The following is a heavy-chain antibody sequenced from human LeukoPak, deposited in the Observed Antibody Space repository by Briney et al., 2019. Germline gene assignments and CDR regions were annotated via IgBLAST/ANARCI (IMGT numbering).Heavy chain of an antibody. CDR2: ISGSGGST. CDR1: GFTFSSYA. Sequence: AGGSLRLSCAASGFTFSSYAMSWVRQAPGKGLEWVSAISGSGGSTYHADSVKGRFTISRDNSKNTLYLQMNSLRAEDTAVYYCAKPSNYYYYYMDVWGKGTTVTVSS. CDR3: AKPSNYYYYYMDV. J-gene: IGHJ6*03. V-gene: IGHV3-23*01.